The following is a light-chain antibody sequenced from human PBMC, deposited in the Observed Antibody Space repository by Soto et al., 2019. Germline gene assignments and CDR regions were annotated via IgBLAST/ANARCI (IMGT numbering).Light chain of an antibody. CDR2: DAS. V-gene: IGKV1-5*01. CDR3: QQYNTYPWT. J-gene: IGKJ1*01. Sequence: DIQMTQSPSTLSASVGDRDTITCRASQSVTNWLAWYQQKPGKAPKLLIYDASSLESGVPSRFSGSASGTEFTLTISSLQPDDFATYYCQQYNTYPWTFGLGTKVEIK. CDR1: QSVTNW.